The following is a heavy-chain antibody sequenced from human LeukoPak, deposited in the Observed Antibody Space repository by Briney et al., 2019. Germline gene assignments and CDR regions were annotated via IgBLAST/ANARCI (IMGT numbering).Heavy chain of an antibody. D-gene: IGHD6-6*01. CDR1: GFTFSDYY. J-gene: IGHJ6*03. Sequence: PGGSLRLSCAASGFTFSDYYMTWIRQAPGKGLEWVSYISSSGFTIYYTDSVKGRFTISRDNTKKSLFLQMNSLRAEDTAVYYCARAEYSSSSGFAVYYYYYMDVWGKGTTVTVSS. CDR3: ARAEYSSSSGFAVYYYYYMDV. CDR2: ISSSGFTI. V-gene: IGHV3-11*01.